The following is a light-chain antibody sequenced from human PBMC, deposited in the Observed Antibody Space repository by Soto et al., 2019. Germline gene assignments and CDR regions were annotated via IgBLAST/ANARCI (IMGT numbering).Light chain of an antibody. V-gene: IGLV1-51*01. CDR3: ATWEDSLSSVI. J-gene: IGLJ2*01. CDR2: DND. CDR1: SSNIGNDY. Sequence: QSVLTQPPSVSAAPGEKVSISCSGSSSNIGNDYVSWYQQLPGTAPKLLIYDNDKRPSGIPDRFSGSKSGTSATLGITGLQTGDEADYHCATWEDSLSSVIVGGGTKLTVL.